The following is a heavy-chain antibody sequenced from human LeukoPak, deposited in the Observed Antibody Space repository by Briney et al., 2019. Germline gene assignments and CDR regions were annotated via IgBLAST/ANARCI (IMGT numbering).Heavy chain of an antibody. CDR3: TTDAYCGGDCYYYYYYGMDV. Sequence: GGSLRLSCAASGFTFSNAWMSWVRQAPGKGLEWVGRIKSNTDGGTTDYAAPVKGRFTISRDDSKNTLYLQMNSLKTEDTAVYYCTTDAYCGGDCYYYYYYGMDVWGQGTTVTVSS. CDR1: GFTFSNAW. D-gene: IGHD2-21*02. J-gene: IGHJ6*02. CDR2: IKSNTDGGTT. V-gene: IGHV3-15*01.